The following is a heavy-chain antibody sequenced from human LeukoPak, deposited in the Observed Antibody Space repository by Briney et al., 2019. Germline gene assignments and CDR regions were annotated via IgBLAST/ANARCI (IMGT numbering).Heavy chain of an antibody. Sequence: SETLSLTCAVSGGSISSSDWWSWVRQFAGKGLEWIGEIYHSGSTNYNPSLKSRVTISVDKSKNQFTLKLGSVTAADTAVYYCARVASGRYCSGGSCYSVDYWGQGTLVTVSS. V-gene: IGHV4-4*02. J-gene: IGHJ4*02. CDR3: ARVASGRYCSGGSCYSVDY. CDR2: IYHSGST. D-gene: IGHD2-15*01. CDR1: GGSISSSDW.